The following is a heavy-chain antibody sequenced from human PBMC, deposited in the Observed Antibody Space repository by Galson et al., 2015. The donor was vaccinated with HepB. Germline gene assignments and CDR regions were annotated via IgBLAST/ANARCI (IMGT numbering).Heavy chain of an antibody. V-gene: IGHV4-39*01. CDR1: GGSISSSSYY. CDR3: AAYPRFLEWLTIR. J-gene: IGHJ4*02. D-gene: IGHD3-3*01. Sequence: SEPLSLTCTVSGGSISSSSYYWGWIRQPPGKGLEWIGSIYYSGSTYYNPSLKSRVTISVDTSKNQFSLKLSSVTAADTTVYYCAAYPRFLEWLTIRWGQGTLVTVSS. CDR2: IYYSGST.